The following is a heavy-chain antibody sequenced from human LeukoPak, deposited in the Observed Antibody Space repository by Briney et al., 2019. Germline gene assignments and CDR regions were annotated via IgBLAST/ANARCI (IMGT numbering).Heavy chain of an antibody. Sequence: SETLSLVCTVSGGSISTYYWSWIRQPPGKGLEWIAYIDYRGSTTCNPSLRSRVTISVDTSRNQFSLKLSSVTAADTAVYYCARSRSGYSYDHAAFEIWGQGTMVTVSS. CDR1: GGSISTYY. J-gene: IGHJ3*02. CDR3: ARSRSGYSYDHAAFEI. CDR2: IDYRGST. V-gene: IGHV4-59*01. D-gene: IGHD5-18*01.